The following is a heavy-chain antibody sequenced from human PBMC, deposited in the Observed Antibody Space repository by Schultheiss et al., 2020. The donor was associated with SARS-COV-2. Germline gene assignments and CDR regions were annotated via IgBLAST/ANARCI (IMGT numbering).Heavy chain of an antibody. J-gene: IGHJ6*02. D-gene: IGHD2-8*02. CDR3: ARSHTGGYGMDV. CDR1: GFTFSSYA. V-gene: IGHV3-21*04. Sequence: GGSLRLSCAASGFTFSSYAMSWVRQAPGKGLEWVSSISSSSSYIYYADSVKGRFTISRDNAKNSLYLQMNSLRAEDTAVYYCARSHTGGYGMDVWGQGTTVTVSS. CDR2: ISSSSSYI.